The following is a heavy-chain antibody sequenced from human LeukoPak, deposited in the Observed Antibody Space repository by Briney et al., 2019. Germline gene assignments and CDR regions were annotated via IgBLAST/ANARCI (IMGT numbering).Heavy chain of an antibody. D-gene: IGHD5-24*01. J-gene: IGHJ3*02. CDR2: ITKSGDQT. CDR1: GFTFSSYA. CDR3: VKSAGKDGNRDVFDI. V-gene: IGHV3-23*01. Sequence: PGGSLRLSCAASGFTFSSYAMSWVRQAPGKGLEWVSTITKSGDQTHYADSMRGLFTISRDIFKNTLYLQMNSLRAEDTAVYHCVKSAGKDGNRDVFDIWGQGTVVTVSS.